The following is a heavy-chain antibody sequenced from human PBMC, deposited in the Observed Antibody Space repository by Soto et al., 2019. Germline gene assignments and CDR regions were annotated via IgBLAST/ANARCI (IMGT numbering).Heavy chain of an antibody. CDR1: GGSIGSGSYY. J-gene: IGHJ4*02. D-gene: IGHD3-9*01. CDR3: ARGHRSRGHSTIEDY. CDR2: IYYSGST. V-gene: IGHV4-31*03. Sequence: SATQSVTCTVSGGSIGSGSYYWNWIRQLPGKGLEWIGYIYYSGSTYYNPSLKSRISISIDTSNNQFSLNLTSVTAADTAIYYCARGHRSRGHSTIEDYWGQRTLVTVSS.